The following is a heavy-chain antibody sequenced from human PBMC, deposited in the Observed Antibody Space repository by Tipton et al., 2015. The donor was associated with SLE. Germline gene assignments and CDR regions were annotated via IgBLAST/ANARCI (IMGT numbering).Heavy chain of an antibody. CDR3: ARPNRSWGDFDL. D-gene: IGHD3-16*01. Sequence: QLVQSGAEVREPGASVKLSCMPSGYSFTSHYIHWVRQAPGQGLEWMGWISAYNGNTNFAQNLQGRVTMTTDTSTSTAYMELRSLRSDDTAVYYCARPNRSWGDFDLWGQGTLVTVSS. CDR1: GYSFTSHY. V-gene: IGHV1-18*04. CDR2: ISAYNGNT. J-gene: IGHJ4*02.